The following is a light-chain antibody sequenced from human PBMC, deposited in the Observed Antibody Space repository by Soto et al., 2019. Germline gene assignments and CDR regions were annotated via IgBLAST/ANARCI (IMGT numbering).Light chain of an antibody. Sequence: DTQMTQSPSSLSASVGDRVTITCRASQSISSYLNWYQQKPGKAPKLLIYAASSLQSGVPSRFSGRRSGTDFTLTISSLQPEDFATYYYQQSYSTLRTFGQGTKVDIK. CDR3: QQSYSTLRT. J-gene: IGKJ1*01. CDR2: AAS. V-gene: IGKV1-39*01. CDR1: QSISSY.